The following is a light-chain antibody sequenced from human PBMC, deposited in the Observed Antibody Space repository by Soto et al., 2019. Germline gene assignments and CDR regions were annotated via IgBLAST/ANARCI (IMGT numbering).Light chain of an antibody. Sequence: QSALTQPAYVSGSPGQSITISCTGIGRDIGAYDYVSWYQQHPGKAPKLIIYGVKNRPSGVSNRFSASKSAFTASLTISGLQTEDEADYYCSSYTTSYFYVFGPGTKLTVL. V-gene: IGLV2-14*01. CDR2: GVK. J-gene: IGLJ1*01. CDR1: GRDIGAYDY. CDR3: SSYTTSYFYV.